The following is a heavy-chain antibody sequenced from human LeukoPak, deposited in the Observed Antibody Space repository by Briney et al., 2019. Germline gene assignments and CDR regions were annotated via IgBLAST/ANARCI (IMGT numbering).Heavy chain of an antibody. CDR3: AKDGGLWVSAHWGDS. V-gene: IGHV3-23*01. D-gene: IGHD7-27*01. Sequence: GGSLRLSCAASGFTFSNYMMHWVRQAPGKGLKWVSIITTGDGNTYYADSVKGRFTVSRDDSKNTLYLQMNSLRAEDTAVYYCAKDGGLWVSAHWGDSWGQGTLVTVSS. J-gene: IGHJ4*02. CDR2: ITTGDGNT. CDR1: GFTFSNYM.